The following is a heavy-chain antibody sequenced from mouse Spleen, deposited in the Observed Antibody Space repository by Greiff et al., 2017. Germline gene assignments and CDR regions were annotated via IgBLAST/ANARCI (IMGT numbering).Heavy chain of an antibody. V-gene: IGHV1-87*01. J-gene: IGHJ2*01. CDR3: ARRDSPFDY. CDR2: IYPGDGDT. D-gene: IGHD3-3*01. Sequence: VQVVESGAELARPGASVKLSCKASGYTFTSYWMQWVKQRPGQGLEWIGAIYPGDGDTRYTQKFKGKATLTADKSSSTAYMQLSSLASEDSAVYYCARRDSPFDYWGQGTTLTVSS. CDR1: GYTFTSYW.